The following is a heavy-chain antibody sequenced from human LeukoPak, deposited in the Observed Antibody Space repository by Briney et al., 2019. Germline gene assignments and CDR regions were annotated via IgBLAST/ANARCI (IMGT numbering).Heavy chain of an antibody. D-gene: IGHD3-10*01. CDR2: INPNSGGT. Sequence: ASVKVSCKASGYTFTGYYMHWVRQAPGQGLEWMGWINPNSGGTNYAQKFQGRVTMTRGTSISTAYMELSRLRSDDTAVYYCARGYGSGSYYNVKGYWGQGTLVTVSS. CDR1: GYTFTGYY. J-gene: IGHJ4*02. V-gene: IGHV1-2*02. CDR3: ARGYGSGSYYNVKGY.